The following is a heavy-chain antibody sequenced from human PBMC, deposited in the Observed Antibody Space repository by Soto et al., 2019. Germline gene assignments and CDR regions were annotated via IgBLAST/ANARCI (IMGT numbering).Heavy chain of an antibody. Sequence: SQPLSLTCAISGASVSSDIAACSCIRQSPSRGLEWLGRTYYRSKWNNDYAVSVRSRVTINPDTSKNQFSLQLYSLTPEDTAVYYCAEISWFRGMDVWGQGTPVTVSS. V-gene: IGHV6-1*01. CDR3: AEISWFRGMDV. D-gene: IGHD3-10*01. CDR2: TYYRSKWNN. J-gene: IGHJ6*02. CDR1: GASVSSDIAA.